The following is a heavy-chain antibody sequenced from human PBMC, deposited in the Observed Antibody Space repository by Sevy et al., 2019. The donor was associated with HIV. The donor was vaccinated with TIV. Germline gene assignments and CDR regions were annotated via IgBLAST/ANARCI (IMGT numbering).Heavy chain of an antibody. CDR2: ITRNSYEAYGGTT. Sequence: GGSLRLSCTTSGFTFDDYDMSWFRQAPGKGLEWVAFITRNSYEAYGGTTEYAASVKGRFIISRDDSKSIAYLQMNSLKTEDTAVYYCSRGLATADTPEYYFDYWGQGNLVTVSS. CDR3: SRGLATADTPEYYFDY. D-gene: IGHD5-12*01. V-gene: IGHV3-49*03. CDR1: GFTFDDYD. J-gene: IGHJ4*02.